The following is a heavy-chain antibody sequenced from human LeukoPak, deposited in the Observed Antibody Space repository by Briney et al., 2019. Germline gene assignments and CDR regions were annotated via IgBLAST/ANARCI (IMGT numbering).Heavy chain of an antibody. Sequence: GGSLTLSWAASGFTFSSYGMHWVRQAPGKGLEWVAVISYDGSNKYYADSVKGRFTISRDNSKNTLYLQMNSLRAEDTAVYYCAKDIGLPYCGGDCQGGVWGQGTTVTVSS. D-gene: IGHD2-21*02. CDR2: ISYDGSNK. V-gene: IGHV3-30*18. CDR1: GFTFSSYG. CDR3: AKDIGLPYCGGDCQGGV. J-gene: IGHJ6*02.